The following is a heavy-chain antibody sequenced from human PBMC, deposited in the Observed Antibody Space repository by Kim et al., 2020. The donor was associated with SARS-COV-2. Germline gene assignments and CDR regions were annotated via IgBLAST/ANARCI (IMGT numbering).Heavy chain of an antibody. CDR3: LGGFYFDY. J-gene: IGHJ4*02. Sequence: ASVKVSCKTSGHFFTRDSIHWVRQAPGQGLEWMGVIDCGNGNTIYSQKFQGRVTFTTVTSASTAYMELSFLRSEDSAVYYCLGGFYFDYWGQRTLVTVSS. CDR2: IDCGNGNT. V-gene: IGHV1-3*01. CDR1: GHFFTRDS. D-gene: IGHD3-16*01.